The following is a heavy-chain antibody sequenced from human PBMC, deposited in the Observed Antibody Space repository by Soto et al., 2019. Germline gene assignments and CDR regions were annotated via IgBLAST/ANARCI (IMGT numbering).Heavy chain of an antibody. Sequence: VQLVESGGGVLQPGRSLRLSCAASGFTFSSYGMHWVRQAPGKGLEWVAVISHDGSNKYYADSVKGRFTISRDNSKNTLYLQMNSLRAEDTAVYHCAKQYFQPWGQGTLVTVST. V-gene: IGHV3-30*18. CDR3: AKQYFQP. J-gene: IGHJ1*01. CDR1: GFTFSSYG. CDR2: ISHDGSNK.